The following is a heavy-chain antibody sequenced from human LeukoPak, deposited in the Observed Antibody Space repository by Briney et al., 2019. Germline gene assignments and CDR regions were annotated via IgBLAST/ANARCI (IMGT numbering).Heavy chain of an antibody. CDR3: ARTSARGAQFDY. V-gene: IGHV4-4*07. CDR1: GGSISNYY. D-gene: IGHD3-10*01. CDR2: IYASGST. J-gene: IGHJ4*02. Sequence: SETLSLTCTVSGGSISNYYWSWIRQPAGMALEWIGRIYASGSTNYNPSLKSRVTMSVDTSNNQLSLNLSSVTAADTAVYYCARTSARGAQFDYWGQGTLVTVSS.